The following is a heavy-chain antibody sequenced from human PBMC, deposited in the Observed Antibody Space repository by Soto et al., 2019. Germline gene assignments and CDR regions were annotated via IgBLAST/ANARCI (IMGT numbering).Heavy chain of an antibody. D-gene: IGHD6-6*01. CDR3: ARDRPTSSIRARDYYYAMDV. CDR1: GYTFITYG. V-gene: IGHV1-18*01. Sequence: QVQLVQSGAEVKKPGASVKVSCKASGYTFITYGISWVRQAPGQGLEWMGWISYYNGNTNYPQKLKGRVTMTTDTSTTTAYMELRSLRSDDTAVYYCARDRPTSSIRARDYYYAMDVWGQGTTVTVSS. CDR2: ISYYNGNT. J-gene: IGHJ6*02.